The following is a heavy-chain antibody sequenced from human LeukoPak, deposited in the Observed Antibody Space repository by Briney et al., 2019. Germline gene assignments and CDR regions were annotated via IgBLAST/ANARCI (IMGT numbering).Heavy chain of an antibody. Sequence: ASVKVSSKASGYTFTSYGISWVRQAPGQGLEWMGWISAYNGNTNYAQKLQGRVTMTTDTSTSTAYMELRSLRSDDTAVYYCARSLDLLDAFDIWGQGTMVTVSS. CDR3: ARSLDLLDAFDI. CDR1: GYTFTSYG. J-gene: IGHJ3*02. V-gene: IGHV1-18*01. D-gene: IGHD1-26*01. CDR2: ISAYNGNT.